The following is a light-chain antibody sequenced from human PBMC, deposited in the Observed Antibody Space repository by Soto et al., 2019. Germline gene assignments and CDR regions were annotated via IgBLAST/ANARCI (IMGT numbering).Light chain of an antibody. V-gene: IGKV2-28*01. CDR1: ESLQHSNGYND. Sequence: DIVMTQSPLSLPVTPGEPASISCRSSESLQHSNGYNDLDWYVQKPGQSPQILIYLASNRASGVPERFSGSGSGTDFTLKISRVEAEDVGTYYCMQALQTPAFGQGTKVETK. CDR3: MQALQTPA. CDR2: LAS. J-gene: IGKJ1*01.